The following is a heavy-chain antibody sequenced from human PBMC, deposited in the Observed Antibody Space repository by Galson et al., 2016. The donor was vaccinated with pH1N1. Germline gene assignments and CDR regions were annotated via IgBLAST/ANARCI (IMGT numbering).Heavy chain of an antibody. V-gene: IGHV5-51*01. J-gene: IGHJ3*02. CDR1: GYNFASSW. CDR2: IYLGGSLI. Sequence: QSGAEVKKPGESLKISCKGSGYNFASSWIGWVRQMPGKGLEWMGIIYLGGSLIRYSPSFQGQVTVSADRSIDTVYLQWSSLKASDTAIYYCARQNDYGDYRGDAFDIWGQGTMVTVSS. D-gene: IGHD4-17*01. CDR3: ARQNDYGDYRGDAFDI.